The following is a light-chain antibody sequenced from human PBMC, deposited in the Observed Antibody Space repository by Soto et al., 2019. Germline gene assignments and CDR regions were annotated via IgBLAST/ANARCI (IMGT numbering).Light chain of an antibody. CDR1: QTISTN. CDR2: AAS. Sequence: DIQLTQSPSSLSASVGDRVTITCRASQTISTNLNWYQQKPGKAPQLVIYAASSLQSGVPSRFSGSGSRADFTLTISSLQPEDFATYYCQQSFSIPWTFGQGTKVEIK. V-gene: IGKV1-39*01. J-gene: IGKJ1*01. CDR3: QQSFSIPWT.